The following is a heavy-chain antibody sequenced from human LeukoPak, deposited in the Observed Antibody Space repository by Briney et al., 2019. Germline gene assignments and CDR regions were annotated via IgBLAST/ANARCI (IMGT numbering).Heavy chain of an antibody. V-gene: IGHV3-23*01. Sequence: GGSLRPSCAASGFTFSSYAMSWVRQAPGKGLEWVSAISGSGGSTYYADSVKGRFTISRDNSKNTLYLQMNGLRAEDTAVYYCAKDPDIVVVPAVYFDYWGQGTLVTVSS. D-gene: IGHD2-2*01. CDR1: GFTFSSYA. J-gene: IGHJ4*02. CDR2: ISGSGGST. CDR3: AKDPDIVVVPAVYFDY.